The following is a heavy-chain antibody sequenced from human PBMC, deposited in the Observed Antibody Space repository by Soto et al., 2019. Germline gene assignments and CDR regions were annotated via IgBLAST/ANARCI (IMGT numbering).Heavy chain of an antibody. CDR3: ARGDAYNSFDY. D-gene: IGHD1-1*01. V-gene: IGHV3-21*02. CDR1: GFHFSSYT. Sequence: EVQLLESGGGLVKPGGSLRLSCAASGFHFSSYTMNWVRQAPGKGLEWVSSISSSGDYIYYADSVKGRFTISRDNAKNSLYLQMSSLIAADTAMFYCARGDAYNSFDYWGQGALVTVSS. J-gene: IGHJ4*02. CDR2: ISSSGDYI.